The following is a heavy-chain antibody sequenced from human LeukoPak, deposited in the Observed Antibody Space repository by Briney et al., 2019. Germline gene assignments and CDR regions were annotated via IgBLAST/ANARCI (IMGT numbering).Heavy chain of an antibody. CDR3: AKDLDVGGYYPYYFDY. CDR2: ISGSGGST. Sequence: PGGSLRLSCAASGFTFSSYAMSWVRQAPGKGLEWVSAISGSGGSTYYADSVKGRFTISRDNSKNTLYLQMNSLRAEDTAVYYCAKDLDVGGYYPYYFDYWGQGTLATVSS. J-gene: IGHJ4*02. CDR1: GFTFSSYA. V-gene: IGHV3-23*01. D-gene: IGHD3-22*01.